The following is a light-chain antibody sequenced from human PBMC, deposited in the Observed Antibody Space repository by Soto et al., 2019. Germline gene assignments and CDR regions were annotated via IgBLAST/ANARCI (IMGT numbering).Light chain of an antibody. V-gene: IGKV3-15*01. CDR1: QSVSSN. J-gene: IGKJ1*01. CDR3: QQYNNWPPRWT. CDR2: GAS. Sequence: ERVMPQSPSTLSVSPGERATLSCIASQSVSSNLAWYQQKPGQAPRLLIYGASTRATGIPARFSGSGSGTEFTLTISSLQSEDFAVYYCQQYNNWPPRWTFGQGTKVDIK.